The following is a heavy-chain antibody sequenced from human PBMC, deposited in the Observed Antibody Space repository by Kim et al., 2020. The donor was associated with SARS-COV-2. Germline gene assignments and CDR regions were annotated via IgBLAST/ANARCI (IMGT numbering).Heavy chain of an antibody. CDR1: GGSISSGGYS. D-gene: IGHD2-2*02. CDR3: ARVTGVVPAAIIGWFDP. J-gene: IGHJ5*02. CDR2: IYHSGST. V-gene: IGHV4-30-2*01. Sequence: SETLSLTCAVSGGSISSGGYSWSWIRQPPGKGLEWIGYIYHSGSTYYNPSLKSRVTISVDRSKNQFSLKLSSVTAADTAVYYCARVTGVVPAAIIGWFDPWGQGTLVTVSS.